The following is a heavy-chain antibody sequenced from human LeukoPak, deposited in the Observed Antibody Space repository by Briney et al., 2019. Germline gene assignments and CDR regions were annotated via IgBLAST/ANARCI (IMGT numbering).Heavy chain of an antibody. CDR1: GGSISSSNW. Sequence: SETLSLTCAVSGGSISSSNWWSWVRQPPGKGLEWIGEIYHSGSTYYNPSLKSRVTISVDTSKNQFSLKLSSVTAADTAVYYCASGGSYADAFDIWGQGTMVTVSS. CDR3: ASGGSYADAFDI. D-gene: IGHD1-26*01. J-gene: IGHJ3*02. CDR2: IYHSGST. V-gene: IGHV4-4*02.